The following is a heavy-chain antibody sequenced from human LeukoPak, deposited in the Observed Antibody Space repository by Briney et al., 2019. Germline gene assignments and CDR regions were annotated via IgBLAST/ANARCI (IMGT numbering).Heavy chain of an antibody. CDR1: GYSISSGYY. V-gene: IGHV4-38-2*01. D-gene: IGHD6-19*01. J-gene: IGHJ5*02. CDR3: ARRAVAGDSDWFDP. Sequence: SETLSLTCAVSGYSISSGYYRGWIRQPPGKGLEWIGSIYHSGSTYYNPSLKSRVTISVDTSKNQFSLKLSSVTAADTAVYYCARRAVAGDSDWFDPWGQGTLVTVSS. CDR2: IYHSGST.